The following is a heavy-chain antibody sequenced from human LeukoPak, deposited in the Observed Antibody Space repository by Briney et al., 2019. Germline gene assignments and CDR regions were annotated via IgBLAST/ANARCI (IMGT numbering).Heavy chain of an antibody. D-gene: IGHD5-24*01. J-gene: IGHJ4*02. V-gene: IGHV4-61*08. Sequence: SETLSLTCTVSGGSISSGGYYWSWIRQPPGKGLEWIAYIHYSGSTNYNPSLKSRVTISLDTSKSQFSLKLSSMTAADTAVYYCVTVKPDGYSDYWGQGTLVTVSS. CDR3: VTVKPDGYSDY. CDR2: IHYSGST. CDR1: GGSISSGGYY.